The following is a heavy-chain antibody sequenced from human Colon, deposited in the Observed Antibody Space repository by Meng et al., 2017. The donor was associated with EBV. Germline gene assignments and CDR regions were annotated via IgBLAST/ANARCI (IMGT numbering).Heavy chain of an antibody. D-gene: IGHD2-15*01. CDR2: ISGSGLST. J-gene: IGHJ4*02. Sequence: VAWARGLTPPGGSLTLSCAAFGFSFSRSALRGVRQAPGRGLEWVSNISGSGLSTDYAYAVKGRFTISRDNSKNTLYLQMNSLRAEDTALYYCATALYWGQGTLVTVSS. CDR1: GFSFSRSA. CDR3: ATALY. V-gene: IGHV3-23*04.